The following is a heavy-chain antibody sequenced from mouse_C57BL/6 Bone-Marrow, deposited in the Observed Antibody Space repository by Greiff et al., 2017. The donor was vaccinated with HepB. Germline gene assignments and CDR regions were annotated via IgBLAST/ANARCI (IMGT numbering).Heavy chain of an antibody. CDR3: ARRYYGRGVRYFDV. CDR2: INPNNGGT. CDR1: GYTFTDYN. Sequence: EVQLQQSGPELVKPGASVKIPCKASGYTFTDYNMDWVKQSHGKSLEWIGDINPNNGGTIYNQKFKGKATLTVDKSSSTAYMELRSLTSEDTAVYYCARRYYGRGVRYFDVWGTGTTVTVSS. D-gene: IGHD1-1*01. V-gene: IGHV1-18*01. J-gene: IGHJ1*03.